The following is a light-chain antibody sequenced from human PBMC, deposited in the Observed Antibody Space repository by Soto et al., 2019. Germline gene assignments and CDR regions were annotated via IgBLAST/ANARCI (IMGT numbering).Light chain of an antibody. J-gene: IGKJ3*01. CDR3: QQYGASPFN. V-gene: IGKV3-20*01. CDR2: GAS. CDR1: QSVSGTY. Sequence: EIVLTQSPGTLSLSPGERATLSCRASQSVSGTYLAWYLQRPGQAPKVLIYGASSRAAGIPDRFSGSGSGTDFTLTISRLEPEDFAVYYCQQYGASPFNFGPGTKVDIK.